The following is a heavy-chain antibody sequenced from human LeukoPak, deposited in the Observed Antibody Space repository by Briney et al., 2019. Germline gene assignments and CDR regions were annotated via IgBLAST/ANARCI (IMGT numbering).Heavy chain of an antibody. Sequence: PSETLSLTCTVSGGSISSSSYYWGWIRQPPGKGLEWIGSIYYSGSTYYNPSLKSRVTISVDTSKNQFSLKLSSVTAADTAVYYCARIYSSNWFLNWFDPWGQGTLVTVSS. D-gene: IGHD6-13*01. V-gene: IGHV4-39*01. J-gene: IGHJ5*02. CDR2: IYYSGST. CDR3: ARIYSSNWFLNWFDP. CDR1: GGSISSSSYY.